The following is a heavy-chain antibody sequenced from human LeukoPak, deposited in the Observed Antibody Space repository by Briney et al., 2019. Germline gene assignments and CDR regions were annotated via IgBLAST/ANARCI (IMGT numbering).Heavy chain of an antibody. CDR2: IRYDGSNK. Sequence: PGGSLRLSCAASGFTFSSYGMHWVRQAPGKGLEWVAFIRYDGSNKYYADSVKGRFTISRDNSKNTLYLQMNSLRAEDTAVYYCAKVGGGRVLGSSWHYTTGLSSYYFGYWGQGTLVTVSS. V-gene: IGHV3-30*02. J-gene: IGHJ4*02. CDR3: AKVGGGRVLGSSWHYTTGLSSYYFGY. CDR1: GFTFSSYG. D-gene: IGHD6-13*01.